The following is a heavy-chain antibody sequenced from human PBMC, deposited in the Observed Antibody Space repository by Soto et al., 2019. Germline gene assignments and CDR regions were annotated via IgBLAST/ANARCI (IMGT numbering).Heavy chain of an antibody. CDR1: GYTFTNYG. Sequence: QVLLVQSGAEVKKPGASVKVSCKASGYTFTNYGINWVRQAPGQGLEWLGWVSAYKGERRYAQRVQARVIMTTDTSTTTAYMELRSLRSDDTAVYYCSRGTSIPDSGDDWGQGTLVTVSS. V-gene: IGHV1-18*01. D-gene: IGHD6-6*01. J-gene: IGHJ4*01. CDR3: SRGTSIPDSGDD. CDR2: VSAYKGER.